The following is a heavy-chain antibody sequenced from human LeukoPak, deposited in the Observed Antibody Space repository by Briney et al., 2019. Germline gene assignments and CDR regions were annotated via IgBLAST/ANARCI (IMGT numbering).Heavy chain of an antibody. D-gene: IGHD4-17*01. J-gene: IGHJ4*02. CDR1: GGSICSSSYD. Sequence: PSETLSLTCTVSGGSICSSSYDWGWIRQPPGTGLEWIGSIYYSGSTYYNPSLKSRVTISVDTSKNQFSLKLSSVTAADTAVYYCARLIHDYGDYADYWGQGTLVTVSS. CDR3: ARLIHDYGDYADY. CDR2: IYYSGST. V-gene: IGHV4-39*01.